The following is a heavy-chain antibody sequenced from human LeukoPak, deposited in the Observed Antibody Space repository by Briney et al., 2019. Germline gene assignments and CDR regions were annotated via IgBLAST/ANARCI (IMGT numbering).Heavy chain of an antibody. D-gene: IGHD6-13*01. J-gene: IGHJ6*02. CDR2: ISSSSSYI. V-gene: IGHV3-21*01. CDR1: GFTFSSYS. Sequence: GGSLRLSCAASGFTFSSYSMNWVRQAPGKGLEWVSSISSSSSYIYYADSVKGRFTISRDNAKNSLYLQMNSLRAEDTAVYYCARDGYSTWPTYYYYGMDVWGQGTTVTVSS. CDR3: ARDGYSTWPTYYYYGMDV.